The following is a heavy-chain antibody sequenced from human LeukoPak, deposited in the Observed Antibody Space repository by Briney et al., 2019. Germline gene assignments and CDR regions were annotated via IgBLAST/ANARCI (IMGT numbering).Heavy chain of an antibody. Sequence: PGGSLRLSCAASGFTVSSNYMSWVRQAPGKGLEWVSVIYSGGSTYYADSVKGRFTISRHNSKNTLYLQMNSLRAEDTAVYYCARDAHLHGYYYGMDVWGQGTTVTVSS. CDR2: IYSGGST. D-gene: IGHD4-11*01. CDR1: GFTVSSNY. V-gene: IGHV3-53*04. J-gene: IGHJ6*02. CDR3: ARDAHLHGYYYGMDV.